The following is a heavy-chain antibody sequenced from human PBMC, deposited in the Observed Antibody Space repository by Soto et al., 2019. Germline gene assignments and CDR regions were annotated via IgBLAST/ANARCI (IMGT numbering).Heavy chain of an antibody. CDR3: AKNQGVELVPLATVDWFDP. CDR1: GFIFVNFG. V-gene: IGHV3-23*01. D-gene: IGHD1-26*01. CDR2: ISGSGFKR. Sequence: GGSLRLSCAASGFIFVNFGMSWVRQAPGKGLEWISSISGSGFKRYYADSVKGRFTISRDNSKSTVYLELNNLSAEDTAVYHCAKNQGVELVPLATVDWFDPWGQGSVVTVSS. J-gene: IGHJ5*02.